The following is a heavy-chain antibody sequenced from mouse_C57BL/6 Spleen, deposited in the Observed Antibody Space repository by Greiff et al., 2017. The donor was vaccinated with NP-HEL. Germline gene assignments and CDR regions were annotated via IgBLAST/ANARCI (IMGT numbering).Heavy chain of an antibody. V-gene: IGHV1-64*01. D-gene: IGHD2-2*01. Sequence: VQLQQPGAELVKPGASVKLSCKASGYTFTSYWMHWVKQRPGQGLEWIGMIHPNSGSTNYNEKFKSKATLTVDKSSSTAYMQLSSLTSEDSAVYYCALYGYDGASWFAYWGQGTLVTVSA. J-gene: IGHJ3*01. CDR3: ALYGYDGASWFAY. CDR2: IHPNSGST. CDR1: GYTFTSYW.